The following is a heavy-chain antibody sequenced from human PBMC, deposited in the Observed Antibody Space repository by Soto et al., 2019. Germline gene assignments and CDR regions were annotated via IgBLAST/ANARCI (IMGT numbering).Heavy chain of an antibody. CDR2: IIPIFGTA. J-gene: IGHJ5*02. V-gene: IGHV1-69*01. CDR1: GGTFSSYA. CDR3: ARMKVMKGWFDP. Sequence: QVQLVQSGAEVKKPGSSVKVSCKASGGTFSSYAISWVRQAPGQGLEWMGGIIPIFGTANYAQKLQGRVTITAYESTSTAYMELSSMRSEETAVYYCARMKVMKGWFDPWGQGTLVTVSS. D-gene: IGHD3-16*01.